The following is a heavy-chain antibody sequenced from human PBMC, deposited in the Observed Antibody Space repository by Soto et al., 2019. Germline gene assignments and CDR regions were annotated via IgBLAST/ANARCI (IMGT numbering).Heavy chain of an antibody. J-gene: IGHJ6*02. CDR2: IIPIFSTV. CDR3: ARTCSGGSCYSRGFYGMDV. CDR1: GGTFSKYA. Sequence: QVQLVQSGAEVKKPGSSVKVSCKASGGTFSKYAISWVRQAPGQGLEWMGGIIPIFSTVKYTQKFQGRVTITADESTSSAYMELSSVRSEDTAVYYCARTCSGGSCYSRGFYGMDVCGQGTTVTVSS. V-gene: IGHV1-69*01. D-gene: IGHD2-15*01.